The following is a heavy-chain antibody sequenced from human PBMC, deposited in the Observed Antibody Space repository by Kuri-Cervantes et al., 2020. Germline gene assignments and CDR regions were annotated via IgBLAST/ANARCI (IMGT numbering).Heavy chain of an antibody. J-gene: IGHJ6*02. CDR3: ARVHCSGGSCYSSHYGMDV. D-gene: IGHD2-15*01. V-gene: IGHV1-8*01. CDR2: MNPNSGNT. CDR1: GYTFTSYD. Sequence: ASVKVSCKASGYTFTSYDTNWVRQATGQGLEWMGWMNPNSGNTGYAQKFQGRVTMTKNTSISTAYMELSSLRSEDTAVYYCARVHCSGGSCYSSHYGMDVWGQGTTVTVSS.